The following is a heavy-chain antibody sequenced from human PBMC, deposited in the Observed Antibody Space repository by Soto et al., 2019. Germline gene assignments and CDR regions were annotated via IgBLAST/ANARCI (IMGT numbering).Heavy chain of an antibody. D-gene: IGHD3-10*01. CDR3: VTDEGYGSGSYFGTLWYYYGMDV. J-gene: IGHJ6*02. Sequence: SVKVSCKASGGTFSSYAISWVRQAPGQGLEWMGGIIPIFGTANYAQKFQGRVTITADESTSTAYMELSSLRSEDTAVYYCVTDEGYGSGSYFGTLWYYYGMDVWGQGTTVTVSS. CDR2: IIPIFGTA. V-gene: IGHV1-69*13. CDR1: GGTFSSYA.